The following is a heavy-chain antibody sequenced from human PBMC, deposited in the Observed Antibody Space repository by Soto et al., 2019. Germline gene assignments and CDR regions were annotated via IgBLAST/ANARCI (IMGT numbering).Heavy chain of an antibody. V-gene: IGHV1-69*06. Sequence: QVQLVQSGAEVKKPGSSVKVSCKASGGTFSSNAINWVRQAPGQGLEWMGGIIPVLGTVDYAQNFHGRLTSTADKSMDSCYMYLSRLRSEDTAVYYCERAKFRSGLRFLVWISHHHSHSDMDDWGHGTTVTVSS. CDR1: GGTFSSNA. J-gene: IGHJ6*02. D-gene: IGHD2-8*01. CDR2: IIPVLGTV. CDR3: ERAKFRSGLRFLVWISHHHSHSDMDD.